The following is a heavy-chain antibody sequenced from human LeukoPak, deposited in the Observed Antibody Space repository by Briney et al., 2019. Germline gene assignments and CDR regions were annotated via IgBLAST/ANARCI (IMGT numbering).Heavy chain of an antibody. CDR1: GFTFSSYA. Sequence: GRSLRLSCAASGFTFSSYAMHWVRQAPGKGLEWVAVISYDGSNKKCGDSVKGRFTISRDNSKNTLDLQMNSLRAEDTAVYYCAELGITMIGGVWGKGTTVTISS. CDR2: ISYDGSNK. CDR3: AELGITMIGGV. J-gene: IGHJ6*04. V-gene: IGHV3-30*04. D-gene: IGHD3-10*02.